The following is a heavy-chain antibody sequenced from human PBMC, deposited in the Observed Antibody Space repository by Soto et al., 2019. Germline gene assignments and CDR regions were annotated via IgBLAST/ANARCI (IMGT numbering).Heavy chain of an antibody. V-gene: IGHV4-39*01. CDR3: ARAGAATTTRNYFDL. CDR2: IHYSGST. Sequence: QLLESGPGLVKPSETLSLTCIVSGGSISSSGDYWGWVRQPPGKGLEWIGTIHYSGSTSYNPSLSSRVTISLDTSKNQFSLKLRSVTAADTAVYYCARAGAATTTRNYFDLWGRGPLVIVSS. CDR1: GGSISSSGDY. D-gene: IGHD4-4*01. J-gene: IGHJ2*01.